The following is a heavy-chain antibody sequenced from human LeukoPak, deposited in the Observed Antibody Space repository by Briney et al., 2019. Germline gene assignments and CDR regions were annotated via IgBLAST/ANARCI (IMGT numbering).Heavy chain of an antibody. D-gene: IGHD3-3*01. CDR2: INPSGGST. V-gene: IGHV1-46*01. CDR1: GYTFTSYY. J-gene: IGHJ6*02. CDR3: ARDPPTTIFGVVDTSGHYYYGMDV. Sequence: ASVKVSCKASGYTFTSYYMHWVRQAPGQGLEWMGIINPSGGSTSYAQKFQGRVTMTRDTFTSTVYMELSSLRSEDTAVYYCARDPPTTIFGVVDTSGHYYYGMDVWGQGTTVTVSS.